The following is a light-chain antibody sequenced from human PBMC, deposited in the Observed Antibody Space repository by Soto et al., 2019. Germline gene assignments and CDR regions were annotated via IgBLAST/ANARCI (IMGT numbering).Light chain of an antibody. CDR3: SSYTTTSTYV. V-gene: IGLV2-14*01. CDR2: HVS. CDR1: SSDVGGYNY. J-gene: IGLJ1*01. Sequence: SVLTQPASVSGSPGQSITISCTGTSSDVGGYNYVSWYQQYPGKAPKLMIYHVSNRPSGVSDRFSGSKSGNSASLTISGLQAEDEADYYCSSYTTTSTYVFGTGTKVT.